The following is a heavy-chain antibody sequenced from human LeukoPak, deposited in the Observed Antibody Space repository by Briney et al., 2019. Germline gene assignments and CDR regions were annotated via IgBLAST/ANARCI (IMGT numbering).Heavy chain of an antibody. CDR1: GFTVSSNY. CDR2: IYSGGST. Sequence: GGSLRLSCAASGFTVSSNYMSWVRQAPGKGLEWVSVIYSGGSTYYADSVKGRFTISRDNSKNTLYLQMNSLRAEDTAVYYCAKDLVDIVATIDHYFDYRGQGTLVTVSS. J-gene: IGHJ4*02. CDR3: AKDLVDIVATIDHYFDY. V-gene: IGHV3-53*05. D-gene: IGHD5-12*01.